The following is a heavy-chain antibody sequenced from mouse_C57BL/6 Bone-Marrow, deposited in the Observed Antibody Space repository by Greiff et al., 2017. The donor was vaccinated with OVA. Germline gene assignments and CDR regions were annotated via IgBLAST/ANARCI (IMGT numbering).Heavy chain of an antibody. CDR3: ARGGSHYGNYVNWYFDV. Sequence: DVHLVESGGGLVKPGGSLKLSCAASGFTFSSYAMSWVRQTPEKRLEWVATISAGGSYTYYPDNVKGRFTISRDNAKNNLYLQMSHLKSEDTAMYYCARGGSHYGNYVNWYFDVWGTGTTVTVSA. CDR1: GFTFSSYA. CDR2: ISAGGSYT. D-gene: IGHD2-1*01. V-gene: IGHV5-4*01. J-gene: IGHJ1*03.